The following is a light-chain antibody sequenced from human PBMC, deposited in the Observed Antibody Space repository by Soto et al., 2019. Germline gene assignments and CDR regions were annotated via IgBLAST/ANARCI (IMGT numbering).Light chain of an antibody. V-gene: IGKV3-20*01. Sequence: EIVFTQSPDTLSLSPGERATLSCRVSQSFSNNYLAWYQQKPGQAPRLLIYGASSRATGIPDRFSGSGSGTDFTLTISRLEPEDSAVYYCQQYSRAPITFGQGTRLEI. CDR2: GAS. J-gene: IGKJ5*01. CDR1: QSFSNNY. CDR3: QQYSRAPIT.